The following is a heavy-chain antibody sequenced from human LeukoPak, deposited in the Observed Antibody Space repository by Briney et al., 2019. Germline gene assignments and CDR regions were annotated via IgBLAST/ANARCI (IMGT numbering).Heavy chain of an antibody. CDR1: VFTLSSYC. Sequence: GGSLRLSCAASVFTLSSYCMHWVRQARCKGLEWVAVISYDGSNKYYADSVKGRFTISRDNSKNTLYLQMNSLRAEDTAVYYCAKDSTWLVRAGHFDCWGQGTLVTVSS. D-gene: IGHD6-19*01. J-gene: IGHJ4*02. CDR3: AKDSTWLVRAGHFDC. CDR2: ISYDGSNK. V-gene: IGHV3-30*18.